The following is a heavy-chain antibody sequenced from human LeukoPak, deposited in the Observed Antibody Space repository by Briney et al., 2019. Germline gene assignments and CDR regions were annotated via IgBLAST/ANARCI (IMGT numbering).Heavy chain of an antibody. CDR3: TRDKGGYFDY. Sequence: GASVKVSCKTSGYTFTSYYMHWVRQAPGQGLGWMGIINPSGGSTSYAQKFQGRVTMTRDTSTSTVYMELSSLRSEDTAVYYCTRDKGGYFDYWGQGTLVTVSS. V-gene: IGHV1-46*01. D-gene: IGHD3-16*01. CDR1: GYTFTSYY. CDR2: INPSGGST. J-gene: IGHJ4*02.